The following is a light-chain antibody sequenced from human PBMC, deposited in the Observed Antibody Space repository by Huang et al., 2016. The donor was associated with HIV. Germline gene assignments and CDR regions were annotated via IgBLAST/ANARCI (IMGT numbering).Light chain of an antibody. CDR3: QQHGSSPPWT. V-gene: IGKV3-20*01. CDR2: GAS. Sequence: IVLTQSPGTLSLSPGERATLSCRASQSVSSTYLAWYQQKLGQAPRLLIYGASIRATDIPDRFSGSGSGTDFTLTISRLEPEDFAVYSCQQHGSSPPWTFGQGTKVEIK. CDR1: QSVSSTY. J-gene: IGKJ1*01.